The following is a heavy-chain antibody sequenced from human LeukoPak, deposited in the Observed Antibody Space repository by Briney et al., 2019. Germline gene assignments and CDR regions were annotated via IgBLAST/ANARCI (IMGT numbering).Heavy chain of an antibody. V-gene: IGHV4-31*03. CDR2: IYYSGST. CDR1: GGSISSGGYY. Sequence: PSQTLSLTCTVSGGSISSGGYYWSWIRQHPGKGLEWIGYIYYSGSTYYNPSLKSRVTISVDTSKNQFSPKLSSVTAADTAVYYCARDRHKQLVFFDYWGQGTLVTVSS. J-gene: IGHJ4*02. CDR3: ARDRHKQLVFFDY. D-gene: IGHD6-13*01.